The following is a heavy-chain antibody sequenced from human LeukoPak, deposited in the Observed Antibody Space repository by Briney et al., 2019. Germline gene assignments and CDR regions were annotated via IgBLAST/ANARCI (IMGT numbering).Heavy chain of an antibody. J-gene: IGHJ4*02. Sequence: SETLSLTCGVHGGSFNDYSWTWIRQSPGKGLEWIGEINHSGSASYNPSLKSRFTMSVDASKNQFSLRLSSVTAADTAVYYCARLGLYTSSWHRYYYFDYWGQGTLVTVSS. CDR1: GGSFNDYS. CDR2: INHSGSA. V-gene: IGHV4-34*01. D-gene: IGHD6-13*01. CDR3: ARLGLYTSSWHRYYYFDY.